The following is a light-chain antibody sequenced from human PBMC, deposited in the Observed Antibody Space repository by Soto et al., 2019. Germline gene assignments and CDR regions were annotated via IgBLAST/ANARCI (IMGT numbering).Light chain of an antibody. CDR3: QQYKNWPLT. CDR1: HTVRSD. J-gene: IGKJ4*01. CDR2: GAS. Sequence: EIVLTQSPGTLSLSPGERATLCSRASHTVRSDFAWYQQKPGQAPRLLIYGASIRATGIPARFSGSGSGTEFTLTISSLQSEDFAIYYCQQYKNWPLTFGGGTKVDIK. V-gene: IGKV3-15*01.